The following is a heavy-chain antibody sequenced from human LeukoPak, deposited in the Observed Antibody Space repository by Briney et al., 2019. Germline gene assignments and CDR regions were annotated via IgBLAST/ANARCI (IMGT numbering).Heavy chain of an antibody. CDR1: GFTLSSYE. V-gene: IGHV3-23*01. CDR2: IDYSGGST. Sequence: GGSLRLSCTASGFTLSSYEMSWIRQAPGKGLEWVSSIDYSGGSTYYADSVKGRFTISRDNAKNSLYLQMNSLRAEDTAIYYCAKRSSTSSGYFDFWGRGTLVTVSS. J-gene: IGHJ4*02. CDR3: AKRSSTSSGYFDF. D-gene: IGHD3-22*01.